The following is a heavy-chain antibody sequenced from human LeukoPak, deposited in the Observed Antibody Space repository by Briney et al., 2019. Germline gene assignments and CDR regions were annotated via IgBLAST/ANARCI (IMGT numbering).Heavy chain of an antibody. V-gene: IGHV4-34*01. J-gene: IGHJ5*02. Sequence: SETLSLTCAVYGGSFSGYYWSWIRQPPGQGLEWIGEINHSGSTNYNPSLKSRVTISVDTSKNQFSLKLSSVTAADTAVYYCARGRFGTIFGVVQMGSCFDPWGQGTLVTVSS. CDR3: ARGRFGTIFGVVQMGSCFDP. D-gene: IGHD3-3*01. CDR2: INHSGST. CDR1: GGSFSGYY.